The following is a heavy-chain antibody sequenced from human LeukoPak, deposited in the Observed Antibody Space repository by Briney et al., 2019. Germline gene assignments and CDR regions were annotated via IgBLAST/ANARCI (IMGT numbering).Heavy chain of an antibody. CDR1: GGSISSYY. Sequence: SETLSLTCTVSGGSISSYYWSWIRQPLGKGLEWIGYIYYSGSTNYNPSLKSRVTISVDTSKNQFSLKLSSVTAADTAVYYCARATDGYSSSWYGAGYYYYMDVWGKGTTVTVSS. J-gene: IGHJ6*03. V-gene: IGHV4-59*01. CDR3: ARATDGYSSSWYGAGYYYYMDV. CDR2: IYYSGST. D-gene: IGHD6-13*01.